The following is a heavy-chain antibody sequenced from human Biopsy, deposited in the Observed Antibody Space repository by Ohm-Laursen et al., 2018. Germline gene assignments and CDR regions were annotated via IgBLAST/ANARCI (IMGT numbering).Heavy chain of an antibody. Sequence: SLGLSCTASGFTFSDYYMSWIRQAPGKGLEFISYISSSSSTISYADSVKGRFTISRDNAKKSLYLQLNSLRAEDTAVYYCATAIDRRFDYWGQGTLVTVSS. CDR3: ATAIDRRFDY. V-gene: IGHV3-11*01. J-gene: IGHJ4*02. D-gene: IGHD3-22*01. CDR2: ISSSSSTI. CDR1: GFTFSDYY.